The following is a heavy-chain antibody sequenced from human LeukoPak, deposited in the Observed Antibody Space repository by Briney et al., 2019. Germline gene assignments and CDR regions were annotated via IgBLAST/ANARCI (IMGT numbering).Heavy chain of an antibody. J-gene: IGHJ4*02. CDR1: GFTFSG. D-gene: IGHD5-24*01. CDR2: IGIDSGNT. V-gene: IGHV3-48*01. CDR3: ARDYKYAFDN. Sequence: GESLRLSCAASGFTFSGMNWVRQAPGKGLEWISYIGIDSGNTNYADSVKGRFTISGDKAKNSLYLQMNSLRVEDTAVYYCARDYKYAFDNWGQGTLVTVSS.